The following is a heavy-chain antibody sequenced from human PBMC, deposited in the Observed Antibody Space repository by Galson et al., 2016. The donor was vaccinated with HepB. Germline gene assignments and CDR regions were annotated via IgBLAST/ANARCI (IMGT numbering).Heavy chain of an antibody. Sequence: SLRLSCAASGFTFSSYAMHWVCQAPGKGLEYVSAISSNGGSTYYADSVKGRFTISRDNSKNTLYLQMSSLRAEDTAVYYCVKGGGSYDSSGYYGFDYWGQGTLVTVSS. J-gene: IGHJ4*02. CDR1: GFTFSSYA. V-gene: IGHV3-64D*06. D-gene: IGHD3-22*01. CDR2: ISSNGGST. CDR3: VKGGGSYDSSGYYGFDY.